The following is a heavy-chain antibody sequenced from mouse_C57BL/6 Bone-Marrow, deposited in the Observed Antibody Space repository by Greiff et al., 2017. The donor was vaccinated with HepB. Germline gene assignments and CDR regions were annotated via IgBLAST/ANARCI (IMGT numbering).Heavy chain of an antibody. CDR3: TGAYYSNYDAMDY. Sequence: VQLQESGAELVRPGASVTLSCKASGYTFTDYEMRWVKQTPVHGLEWIGAIDPETGGTAYNQKFKGKAILTADKSSSTAYMELRSLTSEDSAVYYCTGAYYSNYDAMDYWGQGTSVTVSS. D-gene: IGHD2-5*01. V-gene: IGHV1-15*01. CDR2: IDPETGGT. CDR1: GYTFTDYE. J-gene: IGHJ4*01.